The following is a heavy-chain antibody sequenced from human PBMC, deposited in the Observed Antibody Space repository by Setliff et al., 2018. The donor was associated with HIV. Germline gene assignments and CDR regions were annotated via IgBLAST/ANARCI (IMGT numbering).Heavy chain of an antibody. J-gene: IGHJ4*02. CDR2: MYYTGST. CDR1: GGSTDSGSYY. Sequence: AETLSLTCTVSGGSTDSGSYYWAWIRQPQGKGLEWIGSMYYTGSTYYNPSLKSRVTISIDTSKHQFSLKLNSVTAADTAMYYCARDGGSSGWYFVLGYSDYWGPGTLVTVS. V-gene: IGHV4-39*02. D-gene: IGHD6-19*01. CDR3: ARDGGSSGWYFVLGYSDY.